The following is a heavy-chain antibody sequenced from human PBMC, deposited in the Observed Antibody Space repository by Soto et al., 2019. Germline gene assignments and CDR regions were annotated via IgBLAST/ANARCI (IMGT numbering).Heavy chain of an antibody. V-gene: IGHV2-5*02. J-gene: IGHJ4*02. CDR2: IYWDDDK. CDR1: GFSLSTSGVG. Sequence: QITLKESGPTLVKPTQTLTLTCTFSGFSLSTSGVGVGWIRQPPGKALEWLALIYWDDDKRYSPPLKSRLTITKDTSKNQVVLTMTNMDPVDTAPYYCAHRPSYCSGGSCYSGFDYWGQGTLVTVSS. D-gene: IGHD2-15*01. CDR3: AHRPSYCSGGSCYSGFDY.